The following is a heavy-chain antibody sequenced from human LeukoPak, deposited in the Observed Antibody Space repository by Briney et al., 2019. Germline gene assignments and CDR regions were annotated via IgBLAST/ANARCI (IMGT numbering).Heavy chain of an antibody. CDR2: ISGIGANT. CDR3: AKRLLGYADSSPIDY. D-gene: IGHD4-17*01. J-gene: IGHJ4*02. Sequence: GGSLRLSCAASGFTFSSYAMSWVRQAPGKGLEWVSGISGIGANTYYADSVRGRFTISRDNSKNTLYLQMNSLRAEDTAVYYCAKRLLGYADSSPIDYWGQGTLVTVSS. V-gene: IGHV3-23*01. CDR1: GFTFSSYA.